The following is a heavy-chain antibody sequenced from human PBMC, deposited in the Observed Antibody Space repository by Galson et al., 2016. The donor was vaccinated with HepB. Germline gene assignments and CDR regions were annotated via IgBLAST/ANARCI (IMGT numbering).Heavy chain of an antibody. CDR1: GFTFSSYY. J-gene: IGHJ4*02. CDR2: INRDESST. Sequence: SLRLSCAASGFTFSSYYMHWVRQAPGKGLVWVSRINRDESSTSYADYVKGRFTISRDNAKNTLYLQMNSLRAEDTAVYYCAKGQQLAYFDYWGQGTLVTVSS. D-gene: IGHD6-13*01. CDR3: AKGQQLAYFDY. V-gene: IGHV3-74*01.